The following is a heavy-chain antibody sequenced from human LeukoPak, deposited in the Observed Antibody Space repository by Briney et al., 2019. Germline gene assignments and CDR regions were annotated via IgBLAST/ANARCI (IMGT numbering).Heavy chain of an antibody. CDR1: GLNFSSYS. CDR3: ARGDSGSYYFDY. V-gene: IGHV3-21*01. Sequence: GGSLTLSCSPSGLNFSSYSMNCPPQAPGKGLEWFSSISSSSSYIYYADSVKGRFTISRDNAKNSLYLQMNSLRAEDTAVYYCARGDSGSYYFDYWGQGTLVTVSS. D-gene: IGHD1-26*01. CDR2: ISSSSSYI. J-gene: IGHJ4*02.